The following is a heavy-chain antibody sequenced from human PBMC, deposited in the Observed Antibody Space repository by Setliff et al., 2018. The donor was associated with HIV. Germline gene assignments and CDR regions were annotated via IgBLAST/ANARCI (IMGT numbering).Heavy chain of an antibody. CDR2: IKKDGREK. Sequence: LSCGASGFIFSDSWMDWVRQAPGKGLEWVATIKKDGREKYYVDSVKGRFTISRDNARTSLYLEMSSLRVEDTAVYFCASMWKVGAWGRGTLVTVSS. CDR3: ASMWKVGA. CDR1: GFIFSDSW. V-gene: IGHV3-7*03. J-gene: IGHJ5*02. D-gene: IGHD1-26*01.